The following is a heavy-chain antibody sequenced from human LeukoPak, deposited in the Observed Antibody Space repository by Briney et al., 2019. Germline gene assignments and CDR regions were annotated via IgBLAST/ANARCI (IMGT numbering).Heavy chain of an antibody. V-gene: IGHV4-4*07. CDR3: AREPLVVPAAMYDY. CDR1: GGSISSYY. CDR2: IYTSGST. Sequence: SETLSLTCTVSGGSISSYYWSWIRQPAGKGLEWIGRIYTSGSTNYNPSLKSRVTISVDTSKNQFSLKLSSVTAADTAVYYCAREPLVVPAAMYDYWGQGTLVTVSS. D-gene: IGHD2-2*01. J-gene: IGHJ4*02.